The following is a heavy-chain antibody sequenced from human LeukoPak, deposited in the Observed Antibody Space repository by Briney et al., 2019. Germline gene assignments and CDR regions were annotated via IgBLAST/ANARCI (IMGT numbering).Heavy chain of an antibody. J-gene: IGHJ4*02. V-gene: IGHV4-39*01. CDR3: ARGGEGSSPYRHRVDFHY. CDR2: IYYSGST. Sequence: SETLSLTCTVSGGSISSSSYYWGWIRQPPGKGLEWIGSIYYSGSTYYNPSLKSRVTISADTSKNQFSLKLSSVTAADTAVYYCARGGEGSSPYRHRVDFHYWGQGTLVTVSS. CDR1: GGSISSSSYY. D-gene: IGHD6-6*01.